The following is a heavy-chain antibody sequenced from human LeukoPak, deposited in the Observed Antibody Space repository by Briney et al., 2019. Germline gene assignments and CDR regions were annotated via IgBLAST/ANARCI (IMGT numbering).Heavy chain of an antibody. CDR1: GFNVSSNY. CDR3: ARDTSDSSGYSFHY. V-gene: IGHV3-53*01. J-gene: IGHJ4*02. CDR2: IYSGGST. D-gene: IGHD3-22*01. Sequence: GGSLRLSCAASGFNVSSNYMSWVRQAPGKGLEWVSVIYSGGSTYYADSVKGRFTISRDNSKNTLNLQMNSLRAEDTAVYYCARDTSDSSGYSFHYWGQGTPVTVSS.